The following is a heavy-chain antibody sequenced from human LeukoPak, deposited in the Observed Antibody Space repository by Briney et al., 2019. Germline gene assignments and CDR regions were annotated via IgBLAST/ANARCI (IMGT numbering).Heavy chain of an antibody. D-gene: IGHD2-21*02. CDR2: IIPIFDTA. CDR3: ARRDCGGDCSSSYYYYYGMDV. V-gene: IGHV1-69*01. Sequence: SVKVSCKASGGTFNRCAISWARQASGQGLEWMGGIIPIFDTANYAQKFQGRVTITADESTSTAYMELSSLRSEDTAVYYCARRDCGGDCSSSYYYYYGMDVWGQGTTVTVSS. CDR1: GGTFNRCA. J-gene: IGHJ6*02.